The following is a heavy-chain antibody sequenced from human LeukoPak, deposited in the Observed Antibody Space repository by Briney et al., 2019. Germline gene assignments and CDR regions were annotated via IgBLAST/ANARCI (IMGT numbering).Heavy chain of an antibody. D-gene: IGHD4-23*01. CDR1: QFTFTDYT. CDR2: ISTRSDYI. Sequence: GGSLRLSCAASQFTFTDYTMNWVRRAPGKGLEWVSSISTRSDYIYYAESVKGRFTISRDNAKNTLYVQMNSLRAEDTAVYYCARDESDYGGNPYYFDYWGQGTLVTVSS. V-gene: IGHV3-21*01. J-gene: IGHJ4*02. CDR3: ARDESDYGGNPYYFDY.